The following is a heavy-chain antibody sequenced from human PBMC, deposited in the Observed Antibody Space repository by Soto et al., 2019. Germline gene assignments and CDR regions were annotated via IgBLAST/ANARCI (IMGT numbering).Heavy chain of an antibody. CDR3: ARDLPNYYDSSGYYFNWFDS. J-gene: IGHJ5*01. V-gene: IGHV1-3*01. CDR2: INAGNGNT. Sequence: ASVKVSCKASGYTFTSYAMHWVRQAPGQRLEWMGWINAGNGNTKYSQKFQGRVTITRDTSASTAYMELSSLRSEDTAVYYCARDLPNYYDSSGYYFNWFDSWGPGTLVTVSS. CDR1: GYTFTSYA. D-gene: IGHD3-22*01.